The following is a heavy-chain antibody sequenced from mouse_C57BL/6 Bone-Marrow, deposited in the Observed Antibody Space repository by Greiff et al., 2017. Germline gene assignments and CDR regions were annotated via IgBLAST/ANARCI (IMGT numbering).Heavy chain of an antibody. V-gene: IGHV5-17*01. Sequence: EVKLEESGGGLVKPGGSLKLSCAASGFTFSDYGMHWVRQAPEKGLEWVAYISSGSSTIYYADTVKGRFTISRDNAKNTLFLQMTSLRSEDSAMYYCARFNWDYVDYWGQGTTLTVSS. J-gene: IGHJ2*01. CDR2: ISSGSSTI. D-gene: IGHD4-1*02. CDR3: ARFNWDYVDY. CDR1: GFTFSDYG.